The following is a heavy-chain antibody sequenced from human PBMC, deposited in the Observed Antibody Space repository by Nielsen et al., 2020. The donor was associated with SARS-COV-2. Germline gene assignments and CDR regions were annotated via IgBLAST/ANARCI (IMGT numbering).Heavy chain of an antibody. CDR3: ARESSGYDHYNYGMDV. V-gene: IGHV4-31*03. Sequence: SETVSLTCTVSGGSISSGGYYWSWIRHHPGKGLEWIGYIYFSGRTCYNPSLKSRVTISVDTSKNQFSLSLRSVTAADTAVYYCARESSGYDHYNYGMDVWGQGTTVTVSS. CDR1: GGSISSGGYY. J-gene: IGHJ6*02. CDR2: IYFSGRT. D-gene: IGHD5-12*01.